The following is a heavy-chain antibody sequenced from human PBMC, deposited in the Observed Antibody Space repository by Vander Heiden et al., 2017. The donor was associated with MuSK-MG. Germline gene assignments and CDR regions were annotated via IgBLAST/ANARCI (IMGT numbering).Heavy chain of an antibody. CDR1: GGSFSGYY. V-gene: IGHV4-34*01. J-gene: IGHJ1*01. CDR3: ARGGVVVVAATYEYFQH. D-gene: IGHD2-15*01. CDR2: INHSGST. Sequence: QVQLQQWGAGLLKPSETLSLTCAVYGGSFSGYYWIGEINHSGSTNYNPSLKSRVTISVDTSKNQFSLKLSSVTAADTAVYYCARGGVVVVAATYEYFQHWGQGTLVTVSS.